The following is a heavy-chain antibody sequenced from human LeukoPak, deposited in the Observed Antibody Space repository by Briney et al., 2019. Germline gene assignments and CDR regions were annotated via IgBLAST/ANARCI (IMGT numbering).Heavy chain of an antibody. CDR2: IYPGDSDT. CDR1: GYSFTSYW. CDR3: ARPGVPGIVGAIGWFDP. D-gene: IGHD1-26*01. Sequence: GESLKISCKGSGYSFTSYWIGWVRPMPGKGLEWMGIIYPGDSDTRYSPSFQGQVTISADKSISTAYLQWSSLKASDTAMYYCARPGVPGIVGAIGWFDPWGQGTLVTVSS. V-gene: IGHV5-51*01. J-gene: IGHJ5*02.